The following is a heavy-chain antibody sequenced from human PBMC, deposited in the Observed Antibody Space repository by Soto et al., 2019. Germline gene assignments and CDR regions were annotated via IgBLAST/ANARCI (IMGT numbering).Heavy chain of an antibody. CDR2: IWYDGSNK. D-gene: IGHD6-13*01. J-gene: IGHJ4*02. CDR3: AREARKQFDY. CDR1: GFTFSSYG. V-gene: IGHV3-33*01. Sequence: QVQLVESGGGVVQPGRSLRLSCAASGFTFSSYGMHWVRQAPGKGLEWVAVIWYDGSNKYYADAVKGRFTISRDNSKNTLYLQMNSLRAEDTAVYYCAREARKQFDYWGQGTLVTVSS.